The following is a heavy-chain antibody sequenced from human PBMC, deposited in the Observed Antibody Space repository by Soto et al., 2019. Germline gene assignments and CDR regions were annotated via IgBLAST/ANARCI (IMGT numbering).Heavy chain of an antibody. CDR3: ASHDYGDYYFDE. V-gene: IGHV4-59*01. Sequence: SATLSLTCTVSGGSISSYYWSWIRQPPGKGLEWIGYIYYSGSTNYNPSLKSRVTISVDTSKNQFSLKLSSVTAADTAVYYCASHDYGDYYFDEWGQGTLVTVSS. CDR1: GGSISSYY. J-gene: IGHJ4*02. CDR2: IYYSGST. D-gene: IGHD4-17*01.